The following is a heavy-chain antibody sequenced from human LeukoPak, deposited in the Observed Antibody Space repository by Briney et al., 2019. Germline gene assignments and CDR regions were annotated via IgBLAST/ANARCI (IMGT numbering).Heavy chain of an antibody. CDR2: IYSSGAT. CDR3: ARRTPGPQLDEYVAYFFDH. D-gene: IGHD2-2*01. J-gene: IGHJ4*02. V-gene: IGHV4-4*09. CDR1: GGSITTYN. Sequence: SETLSLICTVSGGSITTYNWIWIRQTPGQALEWIGRIYSSGATKYNPSLKSRATILLDTSKNQLSLKLSSVSAADTAVYYCARRTPGPQLDEYVAYFFDHWGQETQVTVSS.